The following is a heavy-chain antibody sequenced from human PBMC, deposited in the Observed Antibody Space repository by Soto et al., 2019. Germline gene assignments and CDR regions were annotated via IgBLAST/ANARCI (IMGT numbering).Heavy chain of an antibody. CDR2: IIPIFGTA. Sequence: QVQLVQSGAEVKKPGSSVKVSCKASGGTFSSYAISWVRQAPGQGLEWMGGIIPIFGTANYAQKFQGRVTITADESTSTAYMELSSLRSEDTAVYYCARHYYDFWSGYYAYYYYGMDVWGQGTTVTVSS. V-gene: IGHV1-69*12. D-gene: IGHD3-3*01. CDR1: GGTFSSYA. J-gene: IGHJ6*02. CDR3: ARHYYDFWSGYYAYYYYGMDV.